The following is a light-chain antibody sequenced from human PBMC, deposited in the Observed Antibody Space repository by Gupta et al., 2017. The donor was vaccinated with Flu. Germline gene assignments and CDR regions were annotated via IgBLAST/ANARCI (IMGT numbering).Light chain of an antibody. CDR3: HQGSNWPLT. CDR1: QSVNIF. CDR2: DAS. V-gene: IGKV3-11*01. J-gene: IGKJ4*01. Sequence: GERAILSCRASQSVNIFLAWYQQKPGQAPRLLIYDASNRATGIPARFSGSGSGTHFTLTISSLEPEDFAVYYCHQGSNWPLTFGGGTAVEIK.